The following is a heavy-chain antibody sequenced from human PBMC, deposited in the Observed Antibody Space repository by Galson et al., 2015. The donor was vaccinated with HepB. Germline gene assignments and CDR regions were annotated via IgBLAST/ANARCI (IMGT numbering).Heavy chain of an antibody. CDR2: ISGNGDST. CDR3: AKGYGLFDS. J-gene: IGHJ5*01. Sequence: SLRLSCAASGFTFSGSAIHWVRQAPGRGLEWISGISGNGDSTFYADPVKGRFTVSRDNSNNMLYLQMNSLRAEDAGLYFCAKGYGLFDSWGQGILVTVSS. D-gene: IGHD5-18*01. V-gene: IGHV3-23*01. CDR1: GFTFSGSA.